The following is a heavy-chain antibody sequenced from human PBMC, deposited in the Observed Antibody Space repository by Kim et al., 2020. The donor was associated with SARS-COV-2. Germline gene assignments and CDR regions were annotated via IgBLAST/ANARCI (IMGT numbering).Heavy chain of an antibody. D-gene: IGHD3-10*01. V-gene: IGHV1-2*06. J-gene: IGHJ5*02. CDR2: INPNSGGT. CDR3: AREVPRITMVRGVIVKKNWFDP. CDR1: GYTFTGYY. Sequence: ASVKVSCKASGYTFTGYYMHWVRQAPGQGLEWMGRINPNSGGTNYAQKFQGRVTMTRDTSISTAYMELSRLRSDDTAVYYCAREVPRITMVRGVIVKKNWFDPWGQGTLVTVSS.